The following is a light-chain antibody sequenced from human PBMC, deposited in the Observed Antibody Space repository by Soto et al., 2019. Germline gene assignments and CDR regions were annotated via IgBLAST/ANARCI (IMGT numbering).Light chain of an antibody. CDR2: WNN. CDR1: SSNIGTNF. J-gene: IGLJ3*02. Sequence: QSVLTQPPSASGAPGQRVTIPCSGSSSNIGTNFVYWYHQFPATAPRLLIHWNNQRPSGVPDRFSGSKSGTSASLAISGLRSEDEADYYCAAWDDSLSAGVFGGGTKLTVL. CDR3: AAWDDSLSAGV. V-gene: IGLV1-47*01.